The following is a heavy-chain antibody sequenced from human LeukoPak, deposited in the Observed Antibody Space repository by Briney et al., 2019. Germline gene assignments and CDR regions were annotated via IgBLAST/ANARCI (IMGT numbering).Heavy chain of an antibody. D-gene: IGHD2-2*01. V-gene: IGHV3-13*01. CDR1: GFTFSSYD. CDR3: ARDLPRYCSSTSCLELSGMDV. CDR2: IGTAGDT. Sequence: GGSLRLSCAASGFTFSSYDMHWVCQATGKGLEWVSAIGTAGDTYYPGSVKGRFTISRENAKNSLYLQMNSLRAGDTAVYYCARDLPRYCSSTSCLELSGMDVWGQGTTVTVSS. J-gene: IGHJ6*02.